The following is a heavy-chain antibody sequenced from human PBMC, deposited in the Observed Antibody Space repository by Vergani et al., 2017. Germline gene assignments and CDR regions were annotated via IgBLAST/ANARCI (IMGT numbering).Heavy chain of an antibody. Sequence: QVQLQESGPGLVKPSQTLSLTCTVSGGSISSGSYYWSWIRQPAGKGLEWIGRIYTSGSTNYNPSLKSRVTISVDTSKNQFSLKLSSVTAADTAVYYCARVRYSNYGDPYYFDYWGQGTLVTVSS. V-gene: IGHV4-61*02. CDR2: IYTSGST. CDR1: GGSISSGSYY. J-gene: IGHJ4*02. D-gene: IGHD4-11*01. CDR3: ARVRYSNYGDPYYFDY.